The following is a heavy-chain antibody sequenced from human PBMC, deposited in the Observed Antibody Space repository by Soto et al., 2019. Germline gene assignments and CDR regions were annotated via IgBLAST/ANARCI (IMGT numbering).Heavy chain of an antibody. J-gene: IGHJ4*02. CDR2: ICGSGGTT. Sequence: EVQLLESGGGLVQPGGSLRLSCAASGFIFNNYAMSWVRQAPGKGLEWVSVICGSGGTTFYSDSVKGRFTISRDDSKNTLYLQMNSLRAEDSAVYYCAETRIASCYGAGDSWGQGTLVTVSS. D-gene: IGHD2-21*01. CDR3: AETRIASCYGAGDS. CDR1: GFIFNNYA. V-gene: IGHV3-23*01.